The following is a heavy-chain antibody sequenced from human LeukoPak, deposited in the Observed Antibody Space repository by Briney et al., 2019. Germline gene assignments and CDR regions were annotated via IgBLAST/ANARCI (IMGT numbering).Heavy chain of an antibody. D-gene: IGHD6-6*01. Sequence: ASVTVSCKASGGTFSSYAISWVRQAPGQGLEWMGGIIPIFGTANYAQKFQGRVTITADESTSTAYMELSSLRSEDTAVYYCASPSFVDGSSVLDYWGQGTLVTVSS. CDR2: IIPIFGTA. V-gene: IGHV1-69*13. CDR3: ASPSFVDGSSVLDY. J-gene: IGHJ4*02. CDR1: GGTFSSYA.